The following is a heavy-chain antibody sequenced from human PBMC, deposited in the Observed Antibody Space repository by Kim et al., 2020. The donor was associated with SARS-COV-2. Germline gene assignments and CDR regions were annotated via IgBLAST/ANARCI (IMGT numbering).Heavy chain of an antibody. Sequence: ASVKVSCKASGYTFTSYYMHWVRQAPGQGLEWMGIINPSGGSTSYAQKFQGRVTMTRDTSTSTVYMELSSLRSEDTAVYYCARGSYYGVYYYYGMDVWGQGTTVTVSS. D-gene: IGHD1-26*01. CDR1: GYTFTSYY. J-gene: IGHJ6*02. CDR2: INPSGGST. V-gene: IGHV1-46*01. CDR3: ARGSYYGVYYYYGMDV.